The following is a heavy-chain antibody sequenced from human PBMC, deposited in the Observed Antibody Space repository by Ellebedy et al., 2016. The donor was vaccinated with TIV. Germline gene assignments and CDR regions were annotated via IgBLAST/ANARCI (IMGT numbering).Heavy chain of an antibody. CDR1: GGSISTYY. CDR3: ARGPNHYFFDY. J-gene: IGHJ4*02. D-gene: IGHD3-10*01. Sequence: MPGGSLRLSCTVSGGSISTYYWSWIRQPPGKGLEWIGYIYYSGSANYNPSLKSRVTISLDTPRKQLSLRLTSVTAADAAVYYCARGPNHYFFDYWGQGTLVTVSS. CDR2: IYYSGSA. V-gene: IGHV4-59*01.